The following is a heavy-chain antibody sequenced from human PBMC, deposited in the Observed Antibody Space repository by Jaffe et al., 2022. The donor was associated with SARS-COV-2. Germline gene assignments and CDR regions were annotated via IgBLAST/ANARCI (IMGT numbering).Heavy chain of an antibody. V-gene: IGHV3-7*01. CDR2: INEDGTAN. CDR1: GFTFGSFW. D-gene: IGHD1-1*01. Sequence: EVQLVESGGGLVQAGGFLRLSCAASGFTFGSFWMSWVRHVPGKGLEWVANINEDGTANYFVDSVKGRFTISRDNAKNSLYLHLHSLRVEDTALYYCAKIGGQNDMNYPFDHWGQGTLVSVSS. J-gene: IGHJ4*02. CDR3: AKIGGQNDMNYPFDH.